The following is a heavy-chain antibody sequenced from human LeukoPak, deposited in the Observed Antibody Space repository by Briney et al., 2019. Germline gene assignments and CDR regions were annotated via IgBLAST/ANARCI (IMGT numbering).Heavy chain of an antibody. J-gene: IGHJ4*02. D-gene: IGHD3-10*01. Sequence: SETLSLTCTVSGGSISSGGYYWSWIRQHPGKGLEWIGYIYYSGSTYYNPSLKSRVTISVDTSKNQFSLKLSSVTAADTAVYYCARSSIGESTGGFDYWGQGTLVTVSS. CDR3: ARSSIGESTGGFDY. V-gene: IGHV4-31*03. CDR2: IYYSGST. CDR1: GGSISSGGYY.